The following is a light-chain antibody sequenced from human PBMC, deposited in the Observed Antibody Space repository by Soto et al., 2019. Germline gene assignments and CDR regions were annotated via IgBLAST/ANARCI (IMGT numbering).Light chain of an antibody. CDR1: QSVSSN. CDR3: QQYNNLPRT. CDR2: GAS. V-gene: IGKV3-15*01. J-gene: IGKJ4*01. Sequence: ETVMTQSPATLPVTPGEGATLSCRASQSVSSNLVWYQHRPGQAPRLLIYGASTRATDIPARFSGSGSGTEFTLTISSLQSEDYAVYYCQQYNNLPRTFGGGTKVEIK.